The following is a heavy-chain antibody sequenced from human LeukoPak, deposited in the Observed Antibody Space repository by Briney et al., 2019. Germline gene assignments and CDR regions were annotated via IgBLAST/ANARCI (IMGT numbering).Heavy chain of an antibody. V-gene: IGHV4-4*08. CDR3: AREPYSSGWYRPDYYYYMDV. J-gene: IGHJ6*03. CDR1: GGSFSGDF. D-gene: IGHD6-19*01. CDR2: IYTSGST. Sequence: SETLSLTCAVYGGSFSGDFWSWIRQSPGKGLEWIGRIYTSGSTNYNPSLKSRVTISVDTSKNQFSLKLSSVTAADTAVYYCAREPYSSGWYRPDYYYYMDVWGKGTTVTISS.